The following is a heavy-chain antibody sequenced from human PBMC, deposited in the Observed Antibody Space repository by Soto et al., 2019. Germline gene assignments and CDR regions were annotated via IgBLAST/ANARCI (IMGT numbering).Heavy chain of an antibody. CDR1: GGTFSSYT. J-gene: IGHJ4*02. V-gene: IGHV1-69*04. D-gene: IGHD3-16*02. CDR3: ARDNPYYDYIWGSYRAIPHFDY. Sequence: SVKVSCKASGGTFSSYTISWVRQAPGQGLEWMGRIIPILGIANYAQKFQGRVTITADKSTSTAYMELSSLRSEDTAVYYCARDNPYYDYIWGSYRAIPHFDYWGQGTLVTVSS. CDR2: IIPILGIA.